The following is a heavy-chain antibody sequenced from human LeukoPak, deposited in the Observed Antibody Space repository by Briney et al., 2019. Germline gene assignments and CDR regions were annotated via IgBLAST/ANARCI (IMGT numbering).Heavy chain of an antibody. V-gene: IGHV3-21*01. Sequence: GGSLRLSCAASGFTFRSYSMNWVRQAPGKGLEWVSSISSSSSYIYYADSVKGRFTISRDNAKNSLYLQMNSLRAEDTAVYYCASSPLDCSSTSCYNGNYYYYYYMDVWGKGTTVTVSS. D-gene: IGHD2-2*02. CDR1: GFTFRSYS. CDR2: ISSSSSYI. J-gene: IGHJ6*03. CDR3: ASSPLDCSSTSCYNGNYYYYYYMDV.